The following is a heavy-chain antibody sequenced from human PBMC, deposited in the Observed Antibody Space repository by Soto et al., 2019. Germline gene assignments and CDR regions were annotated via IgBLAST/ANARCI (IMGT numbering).Heavy chain of an antibody. CDR1: GYSFPNYW. V-gene: IGHV5-51*01. D-gene: IGHD1-26*01. Sequence: GESLKISCEGSGYSFPNYWVGWVRQMPRKGLEWMGIIYPADSDTRYSPSFQGQVTISVDKSISTAYLQWSSLKASDTALYYCARHDFKDSGSYPDAFDIWGQGTMVTVSS. J-gene: IGHJ3*02. CDR2: IYPADSDT. CDR3: ARHDFKDSGSYPDAFDI.